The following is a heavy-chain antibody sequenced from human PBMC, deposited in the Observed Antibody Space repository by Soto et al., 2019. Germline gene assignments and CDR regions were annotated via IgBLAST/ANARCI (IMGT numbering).Heavy chain of an antibody. D-gene: IGHD2-21*01. CDR2: INEDDNDK. CDR3: ARQRGRGTDCWECLDD. J-gene: IGHJ4*01. Sequence: GGSLTLSCTPSGSTVSNYWMTWVRQAPGKGLEWVANINEDDNDKHYVDSVRGRFTTSRDNAKSSVYLQMNSLRVEDTAVYFCARQRGRGTDCWECLDDWGQGTLVTVSS. V-gene: IGHV3-7*01. CDR1: GSTVSNYW.